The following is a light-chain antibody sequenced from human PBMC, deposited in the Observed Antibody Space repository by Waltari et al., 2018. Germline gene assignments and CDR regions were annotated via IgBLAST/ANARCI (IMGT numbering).Light chain of an antibody. Sequence: QSDLSHPAPLSGSPGQSITIPCPGPSSDVGGYNSVPWYQEYPGKAPKLIIYDVKNLPSGVSNRFSGSKSGNTASLTISGLQAADEADYYCSSYTSTSTVLFGGGTKVTVL. CDR2: DVK. CDR1: SSDVGGYNS. V-gene: IGLV2-14*03. J-gene: IGLJ2*01. CDR3: SSYTSTSTVL.